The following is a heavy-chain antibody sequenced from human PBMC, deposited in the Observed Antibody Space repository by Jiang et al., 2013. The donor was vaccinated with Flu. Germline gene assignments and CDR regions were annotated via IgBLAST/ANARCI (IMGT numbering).Heavy chain of an antibody. CDR1: GFSLSTYGVG. D-gene: IGHD6-19*01. V-gene: IGHV2-5*02. Sequence: KPTQTLTLTCTFSGFSLSTYGVGVGWIRQPPGKALEWLALIYWDDDKRYSPSLKSRLTITKDNSKNQVVLIMTNMDPVETATYYCATITPGRRVAVAGLDYVGPGNP. CDR3: ATITPGRRVAVAGLDY. J-gene: IGHJ4*02. CDR2: IYWDDDK.